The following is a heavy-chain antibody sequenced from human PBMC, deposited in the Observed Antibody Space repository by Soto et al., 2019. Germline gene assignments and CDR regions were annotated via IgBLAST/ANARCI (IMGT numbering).Heavy chain of an antibody. CDR1: VFTFGTTD. Sequence: QLLQSGGSLVQPGGSLTLSCAASVFTFGTTDMSWVRQAPGEGLEWVSTIDGSGGITYYADSVKGRFTISRDNSRNTVYLQMNSLRGDDTALYYCVKNSGWFNTWGQGALVTVSS. J-gene: IGHJ5*02. CDR3: VKNSGWFNT. CDR2: IDGSGGIT. D-gene: IGHD3-10*01. V-gene: IGHV3-23*01.